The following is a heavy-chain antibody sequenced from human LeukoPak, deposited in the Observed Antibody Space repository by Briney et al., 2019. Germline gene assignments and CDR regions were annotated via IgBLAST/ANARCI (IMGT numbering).Heavy chain of an antibody. V-gene: IGHV1-3*01. CDR2: INAGNGNT. CDR1: GYTFTSYA. J-gene: IGHJ4*02. D-gene: IGHD5-18*01. CDR3: ARDFASEGYSYGSLYFDY. Sequence: ASVNVSCKASGYTFTSYAMHWVRQAPGQRLEWMGWINAGNGNTKYSQKFQGRVTITRDTSASTAYMELSSLRSEDTAVYYCARDFASEGYSYGSLYFDYWGQGTLVTVSS.